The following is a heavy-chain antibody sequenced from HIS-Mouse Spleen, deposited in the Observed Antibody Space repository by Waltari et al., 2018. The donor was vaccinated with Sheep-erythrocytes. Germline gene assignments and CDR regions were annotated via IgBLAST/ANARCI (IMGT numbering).Heavy chain of an antibody. J-gene: IGHJ2*01. CDR1: GFTFSSYG. Sequence: QVQLVESGGGVVQPGRSLRLSCAASGFTFSSYGMHWVRQAPGKGLELVEGKSHDGRNKYYADSVKGRVTISRDNSKNTLYLQMNSLRAEDTAVYYCAKVRTVNYWYFDLWGRGTLVTVSS. D-gene: IGHD1-1*01. CDR3: AKVRTVNYWYFDL. V-gene: IGHV3-30*18. CDR2: KSHDGRNK.